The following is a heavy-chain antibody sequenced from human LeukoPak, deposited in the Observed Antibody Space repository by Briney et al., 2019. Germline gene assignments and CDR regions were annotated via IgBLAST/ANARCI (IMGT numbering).Heavy chain of an antibody. J-gene: IGHJ4*02. CDR1: GFTFSRYS. CDR3: AKVDYDSTAFDY. CDR2: ISSSTSYM. D-gene: IGHD3-22*01. V-gene: IGHV3-21*01. Sequence: GGSLRLSCAASGFTFSRYSMNWVRQAPGKGLEWVSSISSSTSYMYYADSVKGRFTISRDNAKTSLYLQMNSLRVEDTAVYYCAKVDYDSTAFDYWGQGTLVTVSS.